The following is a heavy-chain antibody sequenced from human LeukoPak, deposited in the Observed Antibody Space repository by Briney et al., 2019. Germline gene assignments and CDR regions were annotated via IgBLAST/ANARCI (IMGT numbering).Heavy chain of an antibody. CDR2: INPNSGGT. J-gene: IGHJ4*02. CDR3: ARGNYYDSSGYYPTGIDY. Sequence: EASVKVSCKASGYTFTGYYMHWVRQAPGQGLEWMGRINPNSGGTSYAQKFQGRVTMTRDTSTSTVYMELSSLRSEDTAVYYCARGNYYDSSGYYPTGIDYWGQGTLVTVSS. V-gene: IGHV1-2*06. CDR1: GYTFTGYY. D-gene: IGHD3-22*01.